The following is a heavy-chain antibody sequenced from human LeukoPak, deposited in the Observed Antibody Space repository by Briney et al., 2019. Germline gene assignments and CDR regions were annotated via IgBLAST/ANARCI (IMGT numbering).Heavy chain of an antibody. D-gene: IGHD7-27*01. CDR3: ARAPHWDRPFDY. J-gene: IGHJ4*02. CDR1: GDSISSFY. Sequence: SETLSLTCTVSGDSISSFYWSWIRQPPGKGLECIGYIYYGGSTTKYNPSLKSRVTISMDTSKNQLSLKLNSVTAADTAVYYCARAPHWDRPFDYWGQGTLVTVSS. V-gene: IGHV4-59*01. CDR2: IYYGGSTT.